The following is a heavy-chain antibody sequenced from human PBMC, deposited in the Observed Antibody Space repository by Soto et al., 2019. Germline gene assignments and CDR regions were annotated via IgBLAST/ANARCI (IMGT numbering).Heavy chain of an antibody. CDR2: ISAYNGNT. J-gene: IGHJ4*02. V-gene: IGHV1-18*01. CDR3: ARKYSSAWYDY. D-gene: IGHD6-19*01. CDR1: GYTFTSYG. Sequence: ASVKVSCKASGYTFTSYGISWVRQAPGQGLEWMGWISAYNGNTNYEQKFQGRVTMTTDTSTSTAYMELRSLRSDDTAVYYCARKYSSAWYDYWGQGTLVTVSS.